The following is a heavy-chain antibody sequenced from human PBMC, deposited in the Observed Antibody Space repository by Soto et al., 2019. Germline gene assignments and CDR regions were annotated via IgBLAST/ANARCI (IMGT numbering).Heavy chain of an antibody. CDR1: GVSISNYY. Sequence: PSETLSLTCTVSGVSISNYYWSWVRQPPGKGLEWIGDMYYSGRTNYNPSLKSRVTRSVDTSKNQFSLKLNSVTAADTAVYYCARVSAYCGGGTCSYYHYYAMDVWGQGTTVTVSS. J-gene: IGHJ6*02. CDR2: MYYSGRT. D-gene: IGHD2-15*01. CDR3: ARVSAYCGGGTCSYYHYYAMDV. V-gene: IGHV4-59*01.